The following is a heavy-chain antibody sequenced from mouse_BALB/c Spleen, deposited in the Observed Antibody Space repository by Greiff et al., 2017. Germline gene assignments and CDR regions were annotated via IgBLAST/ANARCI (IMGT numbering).Heavy chain of an antibody. D-gene: IGHD2-10*02. V-gene: IGHV5-17*02. CDR2: ISSGSSTI. CDR3: ARESEYGNYIDY. CDR1: GFTFSSFG. J-gene: IGHJ2*01. Sequence: EVQLVESGGGLVQPGGSRKLSCAASGFTFSSFGMHWVRQAPEKGLEWVAYISSGSSTIYYEDTVKGRFTISIDNPKNTLFLQMNSLRSEDTAMYYCARESEYGNYIDYWGQGTTLTVSS.